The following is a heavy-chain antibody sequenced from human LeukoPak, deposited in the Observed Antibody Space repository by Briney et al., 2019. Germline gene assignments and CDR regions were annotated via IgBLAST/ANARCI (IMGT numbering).Heavy chain of an antibody. J-gene: IGHJ3*02. CDR2: ISGSGDNT. V-gene: IGHV3-23*01. CDR3: AKRRYSSGWSTDAFDI. Sequence: GGSLRLSCAASGFTFSSYAMNWVRQAPGKGLEWISSISGSGDNTYYADSVKGRFTISRDNSKNTLYLQMNSQRAEDTAIYYCAKRRYSSGWSTDAFDIWGQGTMVTVSS. D-gene: IGHD6-19*01. CDR1: GFTFSSYA.